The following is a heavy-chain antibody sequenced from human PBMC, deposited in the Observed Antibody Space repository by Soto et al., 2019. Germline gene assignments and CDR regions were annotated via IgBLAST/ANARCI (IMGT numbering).Heavy chain of an antibody. Sequence: QVQLVESGGGVVQPGRSLKLSCLASGFTFNDYAMHWVRQAPGKGLEWVALISYDESNKDYADSVKGRFTSSRDNSKNALYLQINSLRSEDTAVYYCAKLRLATYDFWGGCDSWGQGTLVTVSS. J-gene: IGHJ4*02. V-gene: IGHV3-30*18. D-gene: IGHD3-3*01. CDR1: GFTFNDYA. CDR3: AKLRLATYDFWGGCDS. CDR2: ISYDESNK.